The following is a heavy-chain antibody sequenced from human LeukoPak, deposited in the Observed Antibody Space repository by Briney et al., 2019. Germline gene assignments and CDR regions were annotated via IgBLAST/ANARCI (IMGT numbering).Heavy chain of an antibody. V-gene: IGHV3-7*01. CDR2: IKQDGSEK. D-gene: IGHD1-26*01. CDR1: GFTLSGYW. J-gene: IGHJ4*02. CDR3: ASLPLSNPSEWGMDY. Sequence: GGSLRLSCAASGFTLSGYWMNWVRQAPGKGLEWVANIKQDGSEKYYVDSVKGRFTISRDNAKNSLYLQMNSLRAEDTAVYYCASLPLSNPSEWGMDYWGQGTLVTVSS.